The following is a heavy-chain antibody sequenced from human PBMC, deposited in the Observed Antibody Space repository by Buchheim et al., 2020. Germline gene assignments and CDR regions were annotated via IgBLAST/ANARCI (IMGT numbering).Heavy chain of an antibody. CDR1: GLTFSSFS. CDR2: ISYDGSNK. CDR3: VTATANYFDY. J-gene: IGHJ4*02. V-gene: IGHV3-30*03. Sequence: QVQLVESGGGVVQPGRSVRLSCAASGLTFSSFSMHWVRQAPGKGLEWVAFISYDGSNKYYVDSVKGRFTISRDISKNTLYLQMNSLRAEDTTVYCCVTATANYFDYWGQGTL. D-gene: IGHD2-21*02.